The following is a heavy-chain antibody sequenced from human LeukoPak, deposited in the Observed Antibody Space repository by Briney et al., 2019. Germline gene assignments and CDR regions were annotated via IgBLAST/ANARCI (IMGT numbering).Heavy chain of an antibody. V-gene: IGHV3-74*01. D-gene: IGHD3-16*02. Sequence: GSLRLSCAASGFTFSSYWMHWVRQAPGKGLVWVSRINSDGSSTSYADSVKGRFTISRDNAKNTLYLQMNSLRAEDTAVYYCARVRPGVTYFDYWGQGTLVTVSS. CDR1: GFTFSSYW. CDR3: ARVRPGVTYFDY. J-gene: IGHJ4*02. CDR2: INSDGSST.